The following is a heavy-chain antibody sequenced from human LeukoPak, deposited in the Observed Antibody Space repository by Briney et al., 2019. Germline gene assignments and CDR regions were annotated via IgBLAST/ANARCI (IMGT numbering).Heavy chain of an antibody. Sequence: PGGSLRLSCAASGFTVSDNYMTWVRQAPGKGLEWVSIIYGGSTYYADSVKGRFTISRDNSKNTVYLQMNSLRAEDTAVYYCARDFEGVHRTTNSYTYYYYMDVWGKGTPVIVSS. V-gene: IGHV3-53*01. CDR2: IYGGST. CDR1: GFTVSDNY. D-gene: IGHD2/OR15-2a*01. J-gene: IGHJ6*03. CDR3: ARDFEGVHRTTNSYTYYYYMDV.